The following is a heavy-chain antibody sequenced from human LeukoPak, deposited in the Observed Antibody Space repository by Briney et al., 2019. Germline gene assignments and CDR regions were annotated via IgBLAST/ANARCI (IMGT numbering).Heavy chain of an antibody. V-gene: IGHV3-23*01. CDR1: GFTFSSYA. CDR3: ASSTHITMVRGVILSFDY. Sequence: GGSLRLSCAASGFTFSSYAMSWVRQAPGKGLEWVSAISGSGGSTYYADSVKGRFTISRDNSKNTLYLQMNSLRAEDTAVYYCASSTHITMVRGVILSFDYWGQGTLVTVSS. CDR2: ISGSGGST. D-gene: IGHD3-10*01. J-gene: IGHJ4*02.